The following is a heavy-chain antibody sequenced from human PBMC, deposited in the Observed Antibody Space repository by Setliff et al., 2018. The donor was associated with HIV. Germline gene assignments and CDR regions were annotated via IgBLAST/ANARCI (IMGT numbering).Heavy chain of an antibody. Sequence: SETLSLTCTVSGGSISRGGYYWNWIRRLPGQGLEWMGYISHSGGTYYNPSLEGRVSLSVDTSKNQFSLHLSSVTAADTAVYFCARDGLRGYSYGIGWHIEVWGRGTLVTVS. D-gene: IGHD5-18*01. CDR2: ISHSGGT. CDR3: ARDGLRGYSYGIGWHIEV. CDR1: GGSISRGGYY. J-gene: IGHJ2*01. V-gene: IGHV4-31*03.